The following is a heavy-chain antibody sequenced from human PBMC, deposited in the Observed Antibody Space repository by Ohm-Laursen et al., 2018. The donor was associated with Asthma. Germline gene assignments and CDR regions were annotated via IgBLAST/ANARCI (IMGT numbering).Heavy chain of an antibody. Sequence: SLRLSCAASGFTFSLYAINWVRQTPGKGLEWVSYISSDDVTIYYADSVKGRFTISRDNAKHSLYLQMNSLRVEDTAVYYCAAWGSENFWGQGTLVTVS. CDR1: GFTFSLYA. V-gene: IGHV3-48*01. CDR2: ISSDDVTI. J-gene: IGHJ4*02. CDR3: AAWGSENF. D-gene: IGHD7-27*01.